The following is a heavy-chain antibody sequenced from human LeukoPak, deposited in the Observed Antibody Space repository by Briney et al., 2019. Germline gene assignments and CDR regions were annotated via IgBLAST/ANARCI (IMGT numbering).Heavy chain of an antibody. J-gene: IGHJ4*02. V-gene: IGHV4-34*01. CDR1: GGSFSGYY. CDR3: ARARGHSSGWYLDY. CDR2: INHSGST. D-gene: IGHD6-19*01. Sequence: SETLSLTCAVYGGSFSGYYWSWIRQPPGKGLEWIGEINHSGSTNYNPSLKSRVTIPVDTSKNQFSLKLSSVTAADTAVYYCARARGHSSGWYLDYWGQGTLVTVSS.